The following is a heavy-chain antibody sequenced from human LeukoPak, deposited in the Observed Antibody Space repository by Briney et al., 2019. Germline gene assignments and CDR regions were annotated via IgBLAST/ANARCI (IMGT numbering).Heavy chain of an antibody. CDR3: ARDDYGVLQRPFDY. CDR2: ISSSGSTI. J-gene: IGHJ4*02. D-gene: IGHD4-17*01. Sequence: GGSLRLSCAASGFTFSDYYMSWIRQAPGKGLEWVSYISSSGSTIYYADSVKGRFAISRDNAKNSLYLQMNSLRAEDTAVYYCARDDYGVLQRPFDYWGQGTLVTVSS. V-gene: IGHV3-11*01. CDR1: GFTFSDYY.